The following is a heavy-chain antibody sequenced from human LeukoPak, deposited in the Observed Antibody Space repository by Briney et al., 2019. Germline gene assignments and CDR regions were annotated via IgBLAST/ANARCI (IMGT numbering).Heavy chain of an antibody. Sequence: GGSLRLSCAASGFTFSSYAMHWVRQAPGKGLEWVAVISYDGSNKYYTDSVKGRFTISRDNSENTLYLQMNSLRAEDTAVYYCAREKRSSTIVGAADAFDIWGQGTMVTVSS. CDR1: GFTFSSYA. D-gene: IGHD1-26*01. CDR2: ISYDGSNK. J-gene: IGHJ3*02. CDR3: AREKRSSTIVGAADAFDI. V-gene: IGHV3-30*03.